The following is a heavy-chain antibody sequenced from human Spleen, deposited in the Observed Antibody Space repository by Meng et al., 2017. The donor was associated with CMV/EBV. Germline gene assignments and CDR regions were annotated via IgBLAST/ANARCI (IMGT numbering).Heavy chain of an antibody. D-gene: IGHD2-8*01. CDR3: AKMGSGDYFRH. Sequence: GSLRLSCAVYGGSFSGYYWSWIRQPPGKGLEWIGEINHSGSTNYNPSLKSRVTISVDTSKNQFSLKLSSVTAADTAVYYCAKMGSGDYFRHWGQGTLVTVSS. CDR1: GGSFSGYY. V-gene: IGHV4-34*01. J-gene: IGHJ1*01. CDR2: INHSGST.